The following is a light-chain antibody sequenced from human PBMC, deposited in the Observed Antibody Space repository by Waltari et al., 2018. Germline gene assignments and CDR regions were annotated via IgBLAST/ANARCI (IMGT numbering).Light chain of an antibody. J-gene: IGKJ1*01. CDR1: QSVGRT. CDR3: QHYVRLPAT. Sequence: EIVLTQSPGTLSLSPGERATLSCRASQSVGRTLAWYQQKRGQAPRLIIYGASTRATGIPDRCSGSGSGTDFSLTISRLEPEDFAVYYCQHYVRLPATFGQGTKVEIK. V-gene: IGKV3-20*01. CDR2: GAS.